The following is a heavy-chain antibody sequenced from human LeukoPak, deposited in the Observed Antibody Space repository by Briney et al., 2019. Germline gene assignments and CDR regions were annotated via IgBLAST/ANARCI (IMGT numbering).Heavy chain of an antibody. J-gene: IGHJ4*02. CDR1: GGSFSGYY. Sequence: SETLSLTCAVYGGSFSGYYWSWIRQPPGKGLEWIGEINHSGSTNYNPSLKSRVTISVDTSKNQFSLKLSSVTAADTAVYYCARAWRHSSSWYRVDYWGQGTLVTVSS. D-gene: IGHD6-13*01. V-gene: IGHV4-34*01. CDR3: ARAWRHSSSWYRVDY. CDR2: INHSGST.